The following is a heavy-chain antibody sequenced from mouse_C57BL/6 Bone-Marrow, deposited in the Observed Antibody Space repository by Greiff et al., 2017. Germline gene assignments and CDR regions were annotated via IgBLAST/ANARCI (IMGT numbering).Heavy chain of an antibody. Sequence: EVKLQESGPGLVKPSPSLSLTCSVTGYSITSGYYWNWIRQFPGNKLEWMGYIRYDGSNNYNPNFKTRTSFTPDTSKNQFFLKLNTVTTEDTATYYCAKAHYYGSSPYWYCNVGCTGTTVTVSA. D-gene: IGHD1-1*01. V-gene: IGHV3-6*01. J-gene: IGHJ1*03. CDR1: GYSITSGYY. CDR3: AKAHYYGSSPYWYCNV. CDR2: IRYDGSN.